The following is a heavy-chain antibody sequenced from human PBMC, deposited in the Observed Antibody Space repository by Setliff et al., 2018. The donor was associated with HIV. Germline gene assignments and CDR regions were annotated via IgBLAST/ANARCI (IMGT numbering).Heavy chain of an antibody. Sequence: GSLRLSCAASGFTFSDYYMTWIRHVPGKGLEWVSYISSRGSTIYYADSVKGRFTISRDNAKNSLYLQMNTLRAEDTAVYFCARSPYGDYGLDYWGQGTPVTVSS. V-gene: IGHV3-11*04. CDR1: GFTFSDYY. CDR3: ARSPYGDYGLDY. D-gene: IGHD4-17*01. J-gene: IGHJ4*02. CDR2: ISSRGSTI.